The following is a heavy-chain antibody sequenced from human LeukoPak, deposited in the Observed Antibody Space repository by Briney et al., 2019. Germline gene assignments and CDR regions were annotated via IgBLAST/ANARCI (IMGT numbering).Heavy chain of an antibody. D-gene: IGHD2/OR15-2a*01. Sequence: GGSLRLSCAASGFTFSSYGMHWVRQAPGKGLEWVAFISYDGAVTYYADSVKGRFTISRDNSKSTLYLHMNSLRAEDTAVYYCARDLSEKYSSDYWGQGTLVTVSS. CDR2: ISYDGAVT. V-gene: IGHV3-30*03. CDR1: GFTFSSYG. CDR3: ARDLSEKYSSDY. J-gene: IGHJ4*02.